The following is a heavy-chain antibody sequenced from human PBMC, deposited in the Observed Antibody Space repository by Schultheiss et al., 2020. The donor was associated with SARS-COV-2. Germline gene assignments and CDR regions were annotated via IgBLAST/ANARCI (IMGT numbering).Heavy chain of an antibody. CDR2: INPRSGNT. V-gene: IGHV1-8*03. CDR1: GFTFTSND. Sequence: ASVKVSCKASGFTFTSNDFNWVRQAAGQGLEWMGWINPRSGNTGYAQKFQGRVTITRDTSTSTAYMELSSLRFEDTAVYYCASGINEYYNFYYGMDVWGQGTTVTVSS. J-gene: IGHJ6*02. D-gene: IGHD1-14*01. CDR3: ASGINEYYNFYYGMDV.